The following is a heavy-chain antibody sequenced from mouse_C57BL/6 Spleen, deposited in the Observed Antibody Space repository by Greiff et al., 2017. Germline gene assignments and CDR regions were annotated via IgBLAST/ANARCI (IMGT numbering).Heavy chain of an antibody. J-gene: IGHJ3*01. V-gene: IGHV5-17*01. Sequence: EVQLVESGGGLVKPGGSLKLSCAASGFTFSDYGMHWVRQAPEKGLEWVAYISSGSSTIYYDDTVKGLVTVSRDKSKNTLFLQMTCLRAEDTAMYYCAGGSRFAYWGQGTLVTVSA. CDR2: ISSGSSTI. CDR3: AGGSRFAY. D-gene: IGHD1-1*01. CDR1: GFTFSDYG.